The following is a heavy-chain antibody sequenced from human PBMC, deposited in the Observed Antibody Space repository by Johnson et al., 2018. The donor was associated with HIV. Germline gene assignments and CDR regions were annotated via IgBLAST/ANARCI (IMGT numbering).Heavy chain of an antibody. CDR3: AKGEGAYDSSGYYRPDAFDI. CDR2: IYSGGST. V-gene: IGHV3-66*01. CDR1: GFTFSSYW. Sequence: VQLVESGGGLVQPGGSQRLSCAASGFTFSSYWMSWVRQAPGKGLEWVSVIYSGGSTYYADSVKGRFTISRDNSKNTLYRQMNSLRAEDRAVYYCAKGEGAYDSSGYYRPDAFDIWGQGTMVTVS. D-gene: IGHD3-22*01. J-gene: IGHJ3*02.